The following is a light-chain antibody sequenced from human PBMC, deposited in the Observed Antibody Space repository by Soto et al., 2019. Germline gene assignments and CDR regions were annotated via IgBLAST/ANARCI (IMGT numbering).Light chain of an antibody. Sequence: DIQMTQSPSSVSASVGDRVTITCRASQGISRFLAWYQQKSGKAPKFLIYAASSLQSGVLSRFSGSGYGTDFTLTINSLQPEDFATYYCQQTNSFPSTFGQGTKVDIK. J-gene: IGKJ2*01. CDR1: QGISRF. CDR2: AAS. CDR3: QQTNSFPST. V-gene: IGKV1-12*02.